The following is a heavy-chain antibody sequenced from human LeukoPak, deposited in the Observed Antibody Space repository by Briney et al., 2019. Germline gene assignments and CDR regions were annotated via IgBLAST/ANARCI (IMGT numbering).Heavy chain of an antibody. J-gene: IGHJ4*02. V-gene: IGHV1-2*02. CDR1: GYTFTGYY. CDR3: ARRPRRGNYGDYGY. CDR2: INPNSGGT. Sequence: ASVKVSCKASGYTFTGYYMHWVRQAPGLGLEWMGWINPNSGGTNYAQKFQGRVTMTRDTSISTAYMELSRLRSDDTAVYYCARRPRRGNYGDYGYWGQGTLVTVPS. D-gene: IGHD4-17*01.